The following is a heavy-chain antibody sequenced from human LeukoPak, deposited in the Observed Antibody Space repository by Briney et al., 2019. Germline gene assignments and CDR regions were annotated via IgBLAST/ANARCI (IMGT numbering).Heavy chain of an antibody. V-gene: IGHV4-31*03. D-gene: IGHD3-3*01. CDR1: GGSISSGGYY. Sequence: SETLSLTCTVSGGSISSGGYYWSWIRQHPGKGLEWIGYIYYSGSTYYNPSLKSRVTISVDASKNQFSLKLSSVTAAVTAVYYCARGHYDFWSGDYFDYWGQGTLVTVSS. CDR2: IYYSGST. J-gene: IGHJ4*02. CDR3: ARGHYDFWSGDYFDY.